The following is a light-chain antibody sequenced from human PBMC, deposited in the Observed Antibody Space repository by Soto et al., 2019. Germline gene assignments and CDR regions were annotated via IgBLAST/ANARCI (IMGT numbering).Light chain of an antibody. J-gene: IGKJ1*01. CDR1: QGISSY. CDR2: AAS. CDR3: QQYYSYRRT. Sequence: AIRMTQSPSSLSASTGDRVTITCRASQGISSYLAWYQQKPGKAPKLLIYAASTLQSGVPSRFSGSGSGTDFTLTIGCLQSEDFATYYCQQYYSYRRTFGQGTKVEIK. V-gene: IGKV1-8*01.